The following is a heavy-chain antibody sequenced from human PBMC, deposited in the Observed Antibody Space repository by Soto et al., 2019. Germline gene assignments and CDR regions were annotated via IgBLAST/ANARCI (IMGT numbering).Heavy chain of an antibody. Sequence: QVQLVQSGAEVKKPGSSVKVSCKASGGTFSSYAISWVRQAPGQGLEWMGGIIPIFGTANYAQKFQGRVTITADESTSTAYMELSSLRSEDTAVYYCHXXXXXXXGDCYWGNWFDPWGQGTLVT. V-gene: IGHV1-69*01. CDR1: GGTFSSYA. J-gene: IGHJ5*02. CDR2: IIPIFGTA. D-gene: IGHD2-21*02. CDR3: HXXXXXXXGDCYWGNWFDP.